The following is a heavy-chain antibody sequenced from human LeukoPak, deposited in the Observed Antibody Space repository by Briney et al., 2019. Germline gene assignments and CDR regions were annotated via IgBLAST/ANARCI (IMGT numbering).Heavy chain of an antibody. Sequence: PGGSLRLSCATPGFTFSSYTMNWVRQAPGKGLEWVSAISGSGVGTYYADSVKGRFTISRDNSWNTLYLQMGSLRAEDTAVYYCAKDQVISGSEASDIWGQGTMVTVSS. V-gene: IGHV3-23*01. J-gene: IGHJ3*02. CDR1: GFTFSSYT. CDR2: ISGSGVGT. D-gene: IGHD2-21*01. CDR3: AKDQVISGSEASDI.